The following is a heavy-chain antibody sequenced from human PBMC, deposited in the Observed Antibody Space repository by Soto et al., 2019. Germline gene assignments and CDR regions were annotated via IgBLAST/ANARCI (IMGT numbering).Heavy chain of an antibody. CDR2: IYPGDSDT. J-gene: IGHJ6*02. V-gene: IGHV5-51*01. Sequence: GESLKISCKGSGYSFTSYWMGWVRQMPGKGLEWMGIIYPGDSDTRYSPSFQGQVTISADKSISTAYLQWSSLKASDTAMYYCARHKVGGVVVPAAIYGMDVWGQGTTVTVYS. CDR1: GYSFTSYW. D-gene: IGHD2-2*01. CDR3: ARHKVGGVVVPAAIYGMDV.